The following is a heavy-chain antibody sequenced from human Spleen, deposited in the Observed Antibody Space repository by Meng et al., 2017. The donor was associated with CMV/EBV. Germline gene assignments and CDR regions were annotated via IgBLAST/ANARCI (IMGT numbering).Heavy chain of an antibody. J-gene: IGHJ6*04. CDR3: AREGEYDFWRRIPSYSMDV. Sequence: SVKVSCKASGGTFNNYSISWVRQAPGQGLEWMGWIIPVFGTATYAQKFQGRLTITTVDSTSTAYMELSSLRSDDTAVYYCAREGEYDFWRRIPSYSMDVWGKGTTVTVSS. D-gene: IGHD3-3*01. V-gene: IGHV1-69*05. CDR2: IIPVFGTA. CDR1: GGTFNNYS.